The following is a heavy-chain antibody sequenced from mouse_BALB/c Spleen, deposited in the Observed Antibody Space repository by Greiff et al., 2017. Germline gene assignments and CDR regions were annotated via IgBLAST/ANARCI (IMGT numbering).Heavy chain of an antibody. Sequence: EVQGVESGGGLVQPGGSRKLSCAASGFTFSSFGMHWVRQAPEKGLEWVAYISSGSSTIYYADTVKGRFTISRDNPKNTLFLQMTSLRSEDTAMYYCARWYDYDDYFDYWGQGTTLTVSS. V-gene: IGHV5-17*02. CDR1: GFTFSSFG. CDR2: ISSGSSTI. D-gene: IGHD2-4*01. CDR3: ARWYDYDDYFDY. J-gene: IGHJ2*01.